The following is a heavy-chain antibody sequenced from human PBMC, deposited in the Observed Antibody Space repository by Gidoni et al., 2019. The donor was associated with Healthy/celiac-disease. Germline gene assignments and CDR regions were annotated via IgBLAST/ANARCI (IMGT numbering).Heavy chain of an antibody. Sequence: EVQLVESGGGLVQPGRSLRLSCAASGFTFDDSAIHWVRQAPGKGLEWVSGISWNSGSIGYADSVKGRFTISRDNAKNSLYLQMNSLRAEDTALYYCAKDLDNWWGSGSYPDYWGQGTLVTVSS. CDR2: ISWNSGSI. J-gene: IGHJ4*02. V-gene: IGHV3-9*01. CDR3: AKDLDNWWGSGSYPDY. D-gene: IGHD3-10*01. CDR1: GFTFDDSA.